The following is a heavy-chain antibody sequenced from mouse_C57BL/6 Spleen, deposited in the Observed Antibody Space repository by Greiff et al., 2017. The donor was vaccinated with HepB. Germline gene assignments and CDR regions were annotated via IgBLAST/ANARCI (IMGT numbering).Heavy chain of an antibody. V-gene: IGHV3-6*01. Sequence: DVKLQESGPGLVKPSQSLSLTCSVTGYSITSGYYWNWIRQFPGNKLEWMGYISYDGSNNYNPSLKNRISITRDTSKNQFFLKLNSVTTEDTATYYCARTPVYYGSRDWYFDVWGTGTTVTVSS. CDR1: GYSITSGYY. CDR2: ISYDGSN. CDR3: ARTPVYYGSRDWYFDV. J-gene: IGHJ1*03. D-gene: IGHD1-1*01.